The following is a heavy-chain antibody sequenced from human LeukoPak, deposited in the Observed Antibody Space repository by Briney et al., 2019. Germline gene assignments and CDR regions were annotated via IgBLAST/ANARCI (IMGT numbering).Heavy chain of an antibody. CDR2: ISSSGNTI. V-gene: IGHV3-11*01. CDR1: GFTFSDYY. J-gene: IGHJ6*02. Sequence: PGGSLRLSCAASGFTFSDYYMSWIRQAPGKGLEWVSYISSSGNTIKYADSVKGRFTISRDNPKNSLYLQMNSLRGEDTAVYYCATMPYCSSATSYDFGMDVWGQGTTVTVSS. CDR3: ATMPYCSSATSYDFGMDV. D-gene: IGHD2-2*01.